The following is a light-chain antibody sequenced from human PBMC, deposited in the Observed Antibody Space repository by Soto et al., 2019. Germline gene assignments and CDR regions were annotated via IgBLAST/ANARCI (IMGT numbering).Light chain of an antibody. J-gene: IGLJ1*01. CDR1: SSDVGGYNF. Sequence: SVLTQPASVFGSPGQSITISCTGTSSDVGGYNFVSWYQQHPGKAPKLMIYEVSSRPSGVSNRFSGSKSGNTASLTLSGLQPEDEADYYCSSYTTSSTVVFGTGTKVTVL. CDR2: EVS. CDR3: SSYTTSSTVV. V-gene: IGLV2-14*03.